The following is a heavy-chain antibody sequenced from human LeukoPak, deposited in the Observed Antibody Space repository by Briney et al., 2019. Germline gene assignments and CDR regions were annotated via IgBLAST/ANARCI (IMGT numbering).Heavy chain of an antibody. CDR3: AVLAAIDYYYYYYMDV. CDR2: IIPIFGTA. CDR1: GGTFSSYA. Sequence: ASVKVSCKASGGTFSSYAISWVRQAPGQGLEWMGGIIPIFGTANYAQKFQGRVTITTDESTSTAYMELSSLRSEDTAVYYCAVLAAIDYYYYYYMDVWSKGTTVTVSS. D-gene: IGHD2-15*01. V-gene: IGHV1-69*05. J-gene: IGHJ6*03.